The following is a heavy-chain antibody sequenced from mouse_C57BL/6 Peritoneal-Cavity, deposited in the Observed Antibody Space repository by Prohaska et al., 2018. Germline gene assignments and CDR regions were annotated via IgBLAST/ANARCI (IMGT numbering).Heavy chain of an antibody. V-gene: IGHV1-75*01. CDR1: GYTFTDYY. CDR2: IFPGIGST. Sequence: QVQLQQSGPELVKPGASVKISCKASGYTFTDYYINWVKQRHGQGRDCIGWIFPGIGSTYYNEKFKGKATLTVDKSASTAYMLLSSLTSEDSAVYFWARDYDYDESWFAYWSQGTLVTVSA. J-gene: IGHJ3*01. D-gene: IGHD2-4*01. CDR3: ARDYDYDESWFAY.